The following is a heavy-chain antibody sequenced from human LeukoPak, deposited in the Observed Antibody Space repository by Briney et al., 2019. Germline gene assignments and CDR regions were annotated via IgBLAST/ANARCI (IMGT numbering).Heavy chain of an antibody. CDR3: ARFGSGWYYFDY. D-gene: IGHD6-19*01. Sequence: SQTLSLTCTVSGASISSSGHYWSWIRQPPGKGLEWIGYVYQSGITYYNPSLKSRVTISVDTSKNQFSLRLSSVTAADTAVYYCARFGSGWYYFDYWGQGTLVPVSS. V-gene: IGHV4-30-2*01. CDR1: GASISSSGHY. CDR2: VYQSGIT. J-gene: IGHJ4*02.